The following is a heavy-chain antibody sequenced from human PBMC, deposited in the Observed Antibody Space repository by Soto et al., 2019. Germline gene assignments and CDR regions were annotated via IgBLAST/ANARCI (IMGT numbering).Heavy chain of an antibody. V-gene: IGHV3-30-3*01. Sequence: GGSLRLSCAASGFTFSSYAMHWVRQAPGKGLEGVAVISYDGSNKYYADSVKGRFTISRDNSKNTLYLQMNSRRAEDTVVYYCARDRVGGTARTYGMDVWGQGTTVTVS. D-gene: IGHD3-3*01. CDR3: ARDRVGGTARTYGMDV. CDR1: GFTFSSYA. J-gene: IGHJ6*02. CDR2: ISYDGSNK.